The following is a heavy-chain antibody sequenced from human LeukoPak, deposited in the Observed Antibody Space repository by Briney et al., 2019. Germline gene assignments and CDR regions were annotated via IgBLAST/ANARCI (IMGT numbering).Heavy chain of an antibody. CDR2: IYSGGST. D-gene: IGHD3-22*01. J-gene: IGHJ5*02. CDR1: GSTFSTDA. CDR3: AKNYYYDSSGPNWFDP. V-gene: IGHV3-66*01. Sequence: GGSLRLSCAASGSTFSTDAMHWVRQAPGKGLEWVSVIYSGGSTYYADSVKGRFTISRGNSKNTLYLQMNSLRAEDTAVYYCAKNYYYDSSGPNWFDPWGQGTLVTVSS.